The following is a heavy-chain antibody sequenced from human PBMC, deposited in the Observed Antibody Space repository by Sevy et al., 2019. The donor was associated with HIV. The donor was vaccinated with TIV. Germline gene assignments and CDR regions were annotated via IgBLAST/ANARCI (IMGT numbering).Heavy chain of an antibody. CDR1: GFTFSNAW. D-gene: IGHD6-6*01. J-gene: IGHJ4*02. CDR3: TTVIAARQPLDY. V-gene: IGHV3-15*01. CDR2: IKSKTDGGTT. Sequence: GGSLRLSCAASGFTFSNAWMSWVRQAPGKGLEWVGRIKSKTDGGTTDYAAPVKARFTISRDDSKNTLYLQMNSLKTEDTAVYYCTTVIAARQPLDYWGQGTLVTVSS.